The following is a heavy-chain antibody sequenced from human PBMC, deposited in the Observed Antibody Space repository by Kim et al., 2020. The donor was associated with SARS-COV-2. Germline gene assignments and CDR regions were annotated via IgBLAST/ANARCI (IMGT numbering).Heavy chain of an antibody. V-gene: IGHV3-21*01. CDR3: ATLRGDGGAIDY. J-gene: IGHJ4*02. D-gene: IGHD3-10*01. CDR1: GFTFSSYS. Sequence: GGSLRLSCAASGFTFSSYSMIWVRQAPGKGLEWVSSISSSSSYIYYADSVKGRFTISRDNAKNSLYLQMNSLRAEDTAVYYCATLRGDGGAIDYWGQGTLVTVSS. CDR2: ISSSSSYI.